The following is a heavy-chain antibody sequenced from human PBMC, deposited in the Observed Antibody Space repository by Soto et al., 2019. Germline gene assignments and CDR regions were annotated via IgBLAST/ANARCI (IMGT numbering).Heavy chain of an antibody. CDR1: RSTLSRYA. CDR3: TTDPSGDYLGAFDN. J-gene: IGHJ3*02. Sequence: EVQLLESGGGLVPPGGSLRLSCAAPRSTLSRYAMTWVRQGPGKGLEWVSSITGSGAGTYYADSVKGRFTISRDNSKNTLYLQLNSLRAEDTAVYYCTTDPSGDYLGAFDNWGQGTMVTVSS. V-gene: IGHV3-23*01. D-gene: IGHD4-17*01. CDR2: ITGSGAGT.